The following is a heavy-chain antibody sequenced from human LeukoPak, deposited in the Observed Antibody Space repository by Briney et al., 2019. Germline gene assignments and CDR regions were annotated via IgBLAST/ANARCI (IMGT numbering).Heavy chain of an antibody. Sequence: GGSLRLSCAASGFTFSSYAMHWVRQAAGKGLEWVAVISYDGSNKYYADSVKGRFTISRDNSKNTLYLQMNSLRAEDTAVYYCASGFSGSTSDGDYWGQGTLVTVSS. V-gene: IGHV3-30-3*01. CDR3: ASGFSGSTSDGDY. CDR2: ISYDGSNK. J-gene: IGHJ4*02. CDR1: GFTFSSYA. D-gene: IGHD3-10*01.